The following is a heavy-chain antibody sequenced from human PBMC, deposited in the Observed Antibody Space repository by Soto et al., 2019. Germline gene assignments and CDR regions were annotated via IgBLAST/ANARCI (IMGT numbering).Heavy chain of an antibody. J-gene: IGHJ5*02. CDR2: IKQDESEK. D-gene: IGHD4-4*01. Sequence: EVQLVESGGGLVQPGGSLRLSCTASGFTFSDSWMTWVLQAPGKGLEWVARIKQDESEKKYADSVKGRFSISRDKAKNSMYLQMDSLRGEDTAVYYCVRGGSNYASWGQGTLVTVSS. V-gene: IGHV3-7*01. CDR1: GFTFSDSW. CDR3: VRGGSNYAS.